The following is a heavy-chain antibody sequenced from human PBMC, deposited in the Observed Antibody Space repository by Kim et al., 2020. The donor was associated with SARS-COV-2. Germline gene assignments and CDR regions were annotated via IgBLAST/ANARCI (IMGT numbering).Heavy chain of an antibody. D-gene: IGHD6-13*01. Sequence: GGSLRLSCAASGFTFSSYWMSWVRQAPGKGLEWVANIKQDGSEKYYVDSVKGRFTISRDNAKNSLYLQMNSLRAEDTAVYYCARQGSSWSDQYFDYWGQGTLVTVSS. CDR1: GFTFSSYW. CDR3: ARQGSSWSDQYFDY. CDR2: IKQDGSEK. J-gene: IGHJ4*02. V-gene: IGHV3-7*03.